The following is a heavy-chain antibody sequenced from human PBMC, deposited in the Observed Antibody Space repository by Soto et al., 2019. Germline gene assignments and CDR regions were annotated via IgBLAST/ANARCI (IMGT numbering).Heavy chain of an antibody. CDR3: ARGRYGDY. V-gene: IGHV1-18*01. Sequence: QVHLVQSGAEVKKPGASVKVSCKGSGYAFTTYGITWVRQAPGQGLEWMGWISAHNGNTNYAQKLQGRVTVTRDTSTSNAYMELRSLSSDDTAVYYCARGRYGDYWGQGALVTVSS. CDR2: ISAHNGNT. CDR1: GYAFTTYG. J-gene: IGHJ4*02. D-gene: IGHD1-1*01.